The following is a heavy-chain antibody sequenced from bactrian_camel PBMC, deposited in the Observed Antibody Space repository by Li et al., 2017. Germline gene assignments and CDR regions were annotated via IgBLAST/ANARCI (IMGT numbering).Heavy chain of an antibody. CDR1: GFTDVRCA. Sequence: HVQLVESGGGSVQAGGSLTLTCAASGFTDVRCAMDWYRQPAGKVRERVASISLDGTTTYADSVKGRFTISRDNAKDTLYLQMNSLKIEDTAVYYCALGSSRQATMTARGKGTQVTV. V-gene: IGHV3S55*01. CDR2: ISLDGTT. D-gene: IGHD3*01. J-gene: IGHJ4*01.